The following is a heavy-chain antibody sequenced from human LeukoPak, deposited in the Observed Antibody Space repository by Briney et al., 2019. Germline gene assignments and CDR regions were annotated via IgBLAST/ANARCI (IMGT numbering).Heavy chain of an antibody. CDR2: ISWNSVSI. CDR3: AKDIGSTSWYLGN. Sequence: GGSLRLSCAASGFTFNDYAMHWVRQAPGKGLEWVSGISWNSVSIAYADSVKGRFTISRDNAKNSLYLEMNSLRTDDTALYYCAKDIGSTSWYLGNWGQGTLVTVSS. J-gene: IGHJ4*02. V-gene: IGHV3-9*01. CDR1: GFTFNDYA. D-gene: IGHD2-2*01.